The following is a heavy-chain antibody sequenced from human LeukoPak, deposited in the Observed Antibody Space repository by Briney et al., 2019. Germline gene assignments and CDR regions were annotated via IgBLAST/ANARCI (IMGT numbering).Heavy chain of an antibody. D-gene: IGHD6-6*01. V-gene: IGHV3-53*01. CDR3: ARRKPDSSSAHHYYYYYMDV. CDR1: GFTVSSNY. J-gene: IGHJ6*03. Sequence: PGGSLRLSCAASGFTVSSNYMSWVRQAPGKGLEWVSVIYRGGSSYNADSVKGRFTISRDNSKNTLYLQMNSLRAEDTAVCYCARRKPDSSSAHHYYYYYMDVWGKGTTVTVSS. CDR2: IYRGGSS.